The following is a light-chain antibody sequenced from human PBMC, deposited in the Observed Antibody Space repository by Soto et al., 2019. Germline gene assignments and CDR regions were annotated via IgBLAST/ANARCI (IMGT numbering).Light chain of an antibody. CDR1: QSVTSN. Sequence: EIVMTQSPATLSVSPGERATISCGASQSVTSNLAWYQQKPGQAPRLLIYGASTRATGIPARFSGSGSGTEFTLTISSLQSEDFAVYYCQQYYNWPPWTFGQGTKVDIK. CDR3: QQYYNWPPWT. V-gene: IGKV3D-15*01. J-gene: IGKJ1*01. CDR2: GAS.